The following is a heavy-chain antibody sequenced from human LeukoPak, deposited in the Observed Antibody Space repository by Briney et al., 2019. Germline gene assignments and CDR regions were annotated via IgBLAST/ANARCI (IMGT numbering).Heavy chain of an antibody. CDR2: FYHSGST. Sequence: PSETLSLTCAVSGYSISSGYYWGWIRQSPGKGLEWIGSFYHSGSTYYNPSLKSRVTISIDTSRNQFSLKLSSVTVADTAVYYCARGRRSAEGNCSGGSCYSPFDYWGQGTLVTVSS. V-gene: IGHV4-38-2*01. D-gene: IGHD2-15*01. J-gene: IGHJ4*02. CDR3: ARGRRSAEGNCSGGSCYSPFDY. CDR1: GYSISSGYY.